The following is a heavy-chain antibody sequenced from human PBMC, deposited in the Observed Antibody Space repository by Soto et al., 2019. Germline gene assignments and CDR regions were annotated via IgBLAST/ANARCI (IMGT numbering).Heavy chain of an antibody. J-gene: IGHJ4*02. V-gene: IGHV3-33*08. CDR2: ILYDGSNK. Sequence: PHRHPRTAAEVNFRNLGRHRPGKAPGKGLEWLGAILYDGSNKYYADYVKGRFTISRDNSKNTLYLQMHSLRAEATAVYYCAGGTYYFDFCGEGPLVTVSS. CDR1: EVNFRNLG. D-gene: IGHD1-26*01. CDR3: AGGTYYFDF.